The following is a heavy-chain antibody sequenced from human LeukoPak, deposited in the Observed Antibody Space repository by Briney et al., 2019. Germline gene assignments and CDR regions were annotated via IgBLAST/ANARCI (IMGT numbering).Heavy chain of an antibody. Sequence: AGGSLRLSCAASGFTLSSYVMNWVRLAPGKGLEWISYISRTGNSIYYADSVKGRFTISRDSAKNSLYLQMNSLRAEDTAVYYCARGPYSSNWYVDYWGQGTLVTVAS. V-gene: IGHV3-48*03. CDR1: GFTLSSYV. D-gene: IGHD6-13*01. CDR2: ISRTGNSI. J-gene: IGHJ4*02. CDR3: ARGPYSSNWYVDY.